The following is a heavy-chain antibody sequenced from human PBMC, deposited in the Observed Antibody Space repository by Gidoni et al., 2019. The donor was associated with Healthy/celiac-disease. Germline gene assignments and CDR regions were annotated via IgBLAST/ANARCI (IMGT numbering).Heavy chain of an antibody. D-gene: IGHD4-17*01. V-gene: IGHV1-18*04. CDR1: GYTFTSYG. CDR2: ISAYNGNT. J-gene: IGHJ5*02. Sequence: QVQLVQSGAEVKKPVSSVKFSCKASGYTFTSYGISWVRQAPGHGLEWMGWISAYNGNTNYAQKLQGRVTMTTDKSTSTAYMELRRLRSEDTAVYYCARDANYGGKGGNWFDPWGQGTLVTVSS. CDR3: ARDANYGGKGGNWFDP.